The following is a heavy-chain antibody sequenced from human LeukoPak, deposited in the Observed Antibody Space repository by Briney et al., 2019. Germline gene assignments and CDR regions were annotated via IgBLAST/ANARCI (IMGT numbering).Heavy chain of an antibody. CDR2: IRYDGTNE. CDR3: AKDSTAANVVVVAAVDY. D-gene: IGHD2-15*01. J-gene: IGHJ4*02. Sequence: GGSLRLSCAASGFTFSTYGMHWVRQAPGKGLQWMAFIRYDGTNEYYADSVKGRFTISRDNSKNTLYLQMNSLRTEDTAVYCCAKDSTAANVVVVAAVDYWGQGTLVTVSS. CDR1: GFTFSTYG. V-gene: IGHV3-30*02.